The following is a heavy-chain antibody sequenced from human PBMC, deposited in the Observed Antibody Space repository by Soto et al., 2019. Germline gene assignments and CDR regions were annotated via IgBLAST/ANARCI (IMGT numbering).Heavy chain of an antibody. CDR1: GGTFSSFA. CDR3: TRGKPADSNRFGAFDI. V-gene: IGHV1-69*01. Sequence: QVQLVQSGAEVKKPGSSVKVSCKASGGTFSSFAISWVRQAPGQGLEWMGGIIPIFGTTNYAQMFQGRVIITANESTRTANIELSRLIKEDTVEYYCTRGKPADSNRFGAFDIWGQGTTVTVSS. J-gene: IGHJ3*02. D-gene: IGHD3-16*01. CDR2: IIPIFGTT.